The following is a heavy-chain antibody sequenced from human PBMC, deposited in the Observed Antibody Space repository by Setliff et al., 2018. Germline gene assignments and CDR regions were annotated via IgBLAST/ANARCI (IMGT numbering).Heavy chain of an antibody. CDR2: IIGSGTNT. D-gene: IGHD1-26*01. V-gene: IGHV3-23*01. CDR3: ARSGNYRVDY. J-gene: IGHJ4*02. CDR1: GFTFSSYA. Sequence: PGGSLRLSCTASGFTFSSYAMNWVRQAPGKRLEWVSSIIGSGTNTYYADSVKGRFTISRDNSKNTLYLQMSSLRAEDTAVYYCARSGNYRVDYWGQGTLVTVSS.